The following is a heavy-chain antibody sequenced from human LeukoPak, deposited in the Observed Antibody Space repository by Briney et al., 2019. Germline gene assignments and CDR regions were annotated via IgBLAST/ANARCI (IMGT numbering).Heavy chain of an antibody. Sequence: GGSLRLSCAASGFTFSSYAMSGVGQAPGKGLEGVSAISGSGCSTYYAESVKGRFTISRDNSKNTLYLQMNSLRAEDRAVYYCAKEFGELFPFDYWGQGTLVTVSS. V-gene: IGHV3-23*01. CDR3: AKEFGELFPFDY. J-gene: IGHJ4*02. CDR1: GFTFSSYA. D-gene: IGHD3-10*01. CDR2: ISGSGCST.